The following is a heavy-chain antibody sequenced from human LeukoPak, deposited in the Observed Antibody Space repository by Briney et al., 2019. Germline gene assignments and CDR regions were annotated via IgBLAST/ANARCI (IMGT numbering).Heavy chain of an antibody. CDR1: GGSFSSYY. CDR2: IYYSGST. D-gene: IGHD5-12*01. J-gene: IGHJ2*01. CDR3: ARLLGGYADYWYFDL. Sequence: SETLSLTCTVSGGSFSSYYWSWIRQPPGKGLEWIGYIYYSGSTNYNPSLKSRVTISVDTSKNQFSLKLSSVTAADTAVYYCARLLGGYADYWYFDLWGRGTLVTVSS. V-gene: IGHV4-59*08.